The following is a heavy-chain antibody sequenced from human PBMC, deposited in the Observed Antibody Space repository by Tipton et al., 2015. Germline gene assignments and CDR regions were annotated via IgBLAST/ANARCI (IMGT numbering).Heavy chain of an antibody. CDR2: VYFTGTT. CDR1: GGSISSYF. D-gene: IGHD3-9*01. CDR3: ACQDYDSLTRDYQTVDY. J-gene: IGHJ4*02. Sequence: TLSLTCNVSGGSISSYFWSWIRQSPGMGLEWIGYVYFTGTTNYNPSLKSRVTISVDTSKNQFSLKLSSVTAADTAVYYCACQDYDSLTRDYQTVDYWGQGTLVTVSS. V-gene: IGHV4-59*08.